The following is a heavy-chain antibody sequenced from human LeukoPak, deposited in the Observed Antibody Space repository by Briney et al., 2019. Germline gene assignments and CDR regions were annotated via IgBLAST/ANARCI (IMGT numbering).Heavy chain of an antibody. J-gene: IGHJ3*02. Sequence: SQTLSLTCTVSGGSIGSGGYYWSWIRQPPGKGLEWIGYIYHSGSTYYNPSLKSRVTMSVDTSKNQVSLNLNSVTAADTAVYYCARDRAMSIWGQGTMVTVSS. D-gene: IGHD5-18*01. V-gene: IGHV4-30-2*01. CDR2: IYHSGST. CDR1: GGSIGSGGYY. CDR3: ARDRAMSI.